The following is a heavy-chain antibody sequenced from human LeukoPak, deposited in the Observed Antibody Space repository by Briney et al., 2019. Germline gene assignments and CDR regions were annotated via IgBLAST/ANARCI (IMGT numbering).Heavy chain of an antibody. CDR3: ARGGRWSGYYTKAAFDI. V-gene: IGHV4-39*07. Sequence: PSDTLSLTCTVSGGSISSSSYYWGWIRQPPGKGREWIGRIYYSGSTNDNPSLKSLATKSVDTSKNEFFLKSSSVTAADTAVYYCARGGRWSGYYTKAAFDIWGQGTMVTVYS. CDR2: IYYSGST. J-gene: IGHJ3*02. D-gene: IGHD3-3*01. CDR1: GGSISSSSYY.